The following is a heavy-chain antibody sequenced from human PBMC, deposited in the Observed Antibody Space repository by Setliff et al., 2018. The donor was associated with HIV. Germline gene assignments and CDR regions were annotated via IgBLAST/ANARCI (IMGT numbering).Heavy chain of an antibody. CDR2: IYPGDSDS. V-gene: IGHV5-51*01. CDR1: GYTFANYW. J-gene: IGHJ3*02. CDR3: ARGLGVRGRGDVFDI. Sequence: GESLKISCQGSGYTFANYWIGWVRQMPGKGLEWMGIIYPGDSDSRDSPSFQGQVIISADKSLSTAYLQWSSLRASDTAIYYCARGLGVRGRGDVFDIWGRGTMVTVSS. D-gene: IGHD3-16*01.